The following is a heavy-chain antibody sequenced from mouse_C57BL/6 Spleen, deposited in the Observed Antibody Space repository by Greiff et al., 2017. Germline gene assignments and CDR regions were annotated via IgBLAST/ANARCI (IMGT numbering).Heavy chain of an antibody. V-gene: IGHV1-85*01. CDR2: IYPRDGST. CDR3: ARSWDYYGSSYIAY. CDR1: GYTFTSYD. D-gene: IGHD1-1*01. J-gene: IGHJ3*01. Sequence: VQLQQSGPELVKPGASVKLSCKASGYTFTSYDINWVKQRPGQGLEWIGWIYPRDGSTKYNEKFKGKATLTVDTSSSTAYMELHSLTSEDSAVYCCARSWDYYGSSYIAYWGQGTLVTVSA.